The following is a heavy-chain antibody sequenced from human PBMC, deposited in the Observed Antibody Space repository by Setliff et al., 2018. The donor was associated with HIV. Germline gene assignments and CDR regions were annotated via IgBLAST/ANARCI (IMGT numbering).Heavy chain of an antibody. CDR1: GFILSTYS. Sequence: PGGSLRLSCAASGFILSTYSMNWVRQTPGKGLEWVAVMWYDGSKKYYADSVKGRFTISRDNSKNTLYLQMNSLRAEDTAVYYCARDLAGTPYYYYGMDVWGQGTTVTVSS. CDR2: MWYDGSKK. V-gene: IGHV3-33*08. J-gene: IGHJ6*02. CDR3: ARDLAGTPYYYYGMDV. D-gene: IGHD3-10*01.